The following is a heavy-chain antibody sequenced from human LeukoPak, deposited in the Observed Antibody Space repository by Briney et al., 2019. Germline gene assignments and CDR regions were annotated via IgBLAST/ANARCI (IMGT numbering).Heavy chain of an antibody. CDR3: TRDWDLSTKQYTYYFDY. CDR2: IRSKANSYAT. J-gene: IGHJ4*02. CDR1: GFTFSGSA. D-gene: IGHD1-26*01. V-gene: IGHV3-73*01. Sequence: PGGSLKLSCAASGFTFSGSAMHWVRQASGKGLEWVGRIRSKANSYATAYAASVKGRFTISRDDSKNTAYLQMNSLKTEDTAVYYCTRDWDLSTKQYTYYFDYWGQGTLVTVSS.